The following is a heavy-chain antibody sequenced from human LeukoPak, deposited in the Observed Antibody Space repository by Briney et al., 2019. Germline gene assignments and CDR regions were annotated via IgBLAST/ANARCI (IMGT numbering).Heavy chain of an antibody. J-gene: IGHJ4*02. CDR2: ISYDGSNK. CDR1: GFTFSSYA. D-gene: IGHD3-22*01. V-gene: IGHV3-30*04. Sequence: GGSLRLSCAASGFTFSSYAMHWVRQAPGKGLEWVAVISYDGSNKYYADSVKGRFTISRDNSKNTLYLQMNSLRAEDTAVYYCARTPYYYDSSGYYVGPSEFDYWGQGTLVTVSS. CDR3: ARTPYYYDSSGYYVGPSEFDY.